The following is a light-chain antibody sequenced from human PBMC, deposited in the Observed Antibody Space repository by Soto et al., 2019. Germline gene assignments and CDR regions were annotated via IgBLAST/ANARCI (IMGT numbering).Light chain of an antibody. V-gene: IGKV1-5*03. Sequence: DIQMTQSPSTLSASVGDRVTITCRASQSISSWLAWYQQKPGKAPKLLIYKASSLESGVPSRFSGSGSGTEFTLTFSNLQPDDFATYYCQQYNSYSWTFGQGTKVEIK. J-gene: IGKJ1*01. CDR2: KAS. CDR3: QQYNSYSWT. CDR1: QSISSW.